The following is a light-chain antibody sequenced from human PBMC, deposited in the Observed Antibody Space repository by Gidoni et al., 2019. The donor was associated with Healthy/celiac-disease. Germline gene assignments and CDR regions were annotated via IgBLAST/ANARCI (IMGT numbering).Light chain of an antibody. CDR1: QSISSW. CDR2: KAS. Sequence: DIQLTQPPSTLSASVGDRATITCRASQSISSWLAWYQQKPGKAPKLLIYKASSLESGVPSRFSGRGSGTEFTLTISSLQPDDFATYYCQQYNSYSGTFGQGTKVEIK. J-gene: IGKJ1*01. CDR3: QQYNSYSGT. V-gene: IGKV1-5*03.